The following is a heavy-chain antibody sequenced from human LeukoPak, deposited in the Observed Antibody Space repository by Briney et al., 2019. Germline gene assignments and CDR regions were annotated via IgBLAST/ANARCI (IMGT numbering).Heavy chain of an antibody. J-gene: IGHJ3*02. CDR2: ISSSGSTI. Sequence: GGSLRLSCAASGVTFSNYEMSWVRQAPGKGLEWVSYISSSGSTIYYADSVRGRFTISTDTAENSLYLQMNSLRAEDTAVYSCARSSFKISLETGTIVFDGFDICGQGTMITVSS. D-gene: IGHD1-7*01. V-gene: IGHV3-48*03. CDR3: ARSSFKISLETGTIVFDGFDI. CDR1: GVTFSNYE.